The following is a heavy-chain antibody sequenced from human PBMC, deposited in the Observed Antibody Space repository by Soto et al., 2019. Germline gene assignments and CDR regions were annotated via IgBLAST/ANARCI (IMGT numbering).Heavy chain of an antibody. D-gene: IGHD2-8*02. Sequence: SETLSLTCAVYGGSFSGYYWSWIRQPPGKGLEWIGEINHSGSTNYNPSLKSRVTISVDTSKNQFSLKLSSVTAADTAVYYCARGSGFTGEGFDPWGQGTLVTVSS. CDR3: ARGSGFTGEGFDP. J-gene: IGHJ5*02. CDR1: GGSFSGYY. CDR2: INHSGST. V-gene: IGHV4-34*01.